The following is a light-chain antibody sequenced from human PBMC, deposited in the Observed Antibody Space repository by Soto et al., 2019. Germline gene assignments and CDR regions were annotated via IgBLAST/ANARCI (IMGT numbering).Light chain of an antibody. V-gene: IGKV3-20*01. Sequence: EIVLTQSPGTLSLSPGEGTTLSCRASQSVSSSYLAWYQQKPGQAPRLLIYGASSRATGIPDRFSGSGSGTDFTLTISRLEPEDFAVYYCQQYNSGPYTFGQGTKLEIK. J-gene: IGKJ2*01. CDR3: QQYNSGPYT. CDR2: GAS. CDR1: QSVSSSY.